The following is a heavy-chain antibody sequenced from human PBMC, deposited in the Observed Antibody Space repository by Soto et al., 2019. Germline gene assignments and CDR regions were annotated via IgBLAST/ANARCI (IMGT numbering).Heavy chain of an antibody. CDR3: ARDVGHNYDGSPSGQFDL. D-gene: IGHD3-22*01. J-gene: IGHJ4*02. Sequence: PXATLSLTFVVSGNSVSTTNWWSWFRQSPGKGLEWIGEIYHSGSTNYNPSLKSRVTISVDKSKNQFSLKLSSVTAADTAVYYCARDVGHNYDGSPSGQFDLWGQGTLVTVSS. V-gene: IGHV4-4*02. CDR2: IYHSGST. CDR1: GNSVSTTNW.